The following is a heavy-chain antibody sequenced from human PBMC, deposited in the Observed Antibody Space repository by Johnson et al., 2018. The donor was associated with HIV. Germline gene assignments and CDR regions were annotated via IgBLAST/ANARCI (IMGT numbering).Heavy chain of an antibody. D-gene: IGHD3-22*01. Sequence: QEKLVESGGGLIHPGGSLRLSCAASGFTFSDYYMSWIRQAPGKGLEWVSYISSSGSTIYYADSVKGRFTISRDTAKNSLYLQMNSLSAEDTAVYYCARGMSSGPWAGGDAFDIWGQGTMVTVSS. J-gene: IGHJ3*02. V-gene: IGHV3-11*04. CDR3: ARGMSSGPWAGGDAFDI. CDR1: GFTFSDYY. CDR2: ISSSGSTI.